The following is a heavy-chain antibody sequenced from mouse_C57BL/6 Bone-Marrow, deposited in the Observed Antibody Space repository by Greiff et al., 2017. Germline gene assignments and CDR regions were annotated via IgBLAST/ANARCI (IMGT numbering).Heavy chain of an antibody. CDR1: GFTFSDYG. CDR3: ARHGYYDYFDY. Sequence: EVKLVESGGGLVKPGGSLKLSCAASGFTFSDYGMHWVRQAPEKGLEWVAYISSGSSTIYYADTVKGRFTISRDNAKNTLFLQMTSLRSEDTAMYYCARHGYYDYFDYWGQGTTLTVSS. D-gene: IGHD2-3*01. J-gene: IGHJ2*01. CDR2: ISSGSSTI. V-gene: IGHV5-17*01.